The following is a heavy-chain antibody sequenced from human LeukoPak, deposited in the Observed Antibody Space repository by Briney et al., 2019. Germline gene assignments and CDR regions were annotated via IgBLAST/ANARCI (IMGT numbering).Heavy chain of an antibody. D-gene: IGHD5-12*01. CDR3: APDPNKWLRNY. J-gene: IGHJ4*02. CDR2: ISGSAGST. Sequence: GGSLRLSCAASGFTFSSYAMSWVRQAPGKGLEWVSAISGSAGSTHYADSVKGRFTISRDNSKNTLYLQMNSLRAEDTAVYYCAPDPNKWLRNYWGQGTLVTVSS. CDR1: GFTFSSYA. V-gene: IGHV3-23*01.